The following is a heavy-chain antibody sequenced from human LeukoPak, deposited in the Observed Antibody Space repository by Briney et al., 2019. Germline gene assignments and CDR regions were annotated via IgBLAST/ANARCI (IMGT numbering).Heavy chain of an antibody. V-gene: IGHV3-21*01. CDR3: VRDLRFIGGSDWFDP. Sequence: PGGSLRLSCEASGFLFNDYTMNWVRQAPGKGLEWVSSVSYSGTYTFYADSVTGRFTISRDNAKNSLYLQMDNLRVDDSALYYCVRDLRFIGGSDWFDPWGQGTQVIVSS. J-gene: IGHJ5*02. D-gene: IGHD3-3*01. CDR1: GFLFNDYT. CDR2: VSYSGTYT.